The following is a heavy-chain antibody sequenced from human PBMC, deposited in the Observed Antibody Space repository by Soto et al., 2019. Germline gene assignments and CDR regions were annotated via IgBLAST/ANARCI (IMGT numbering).Heavy chain of an antibody. CDR2: IYYSGST. CDR1: GGSVSSGSYY. CDR3: ARISGYSYGLPPYFDY. J-gene: IGHJ4*02. D-gene: IGHD5-18*01. V-gene: IGHV4-61*03. Sequence: QVQLQESGPGLVKPSETLSLTCTVSGGSVSSGSYYWSWIRQPPGKGLEWIGYIYYSGSTNYNPSLKSRVTISVDTSKNHFSLKLSSVTAADTAVYYCARISGYSYGLPPYFDYWGQGTLVTVSS.